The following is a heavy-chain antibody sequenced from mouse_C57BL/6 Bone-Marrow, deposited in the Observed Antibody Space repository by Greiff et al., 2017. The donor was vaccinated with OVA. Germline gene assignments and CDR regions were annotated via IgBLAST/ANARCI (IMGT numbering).Heavy chain of an antibody. V-gene: IGHV1-81*01. Sequence: VQLQQSGAELARPGASVKLSCKASGYTFTSYGISWVKQRTGQGLEWIGEIYPRSGNTYYNEKFKGKATLTADKSSSTAYMELRSLTSEDSAVYFCARDSDYYGIHFAYWGQGTLVTVSA. D-gene: IGHD1-1*01. CDR1: GYTFTSYG. CDR3: ARDSDYYGIHFAY. J-gene: IGHJ3*01. CDR2: IYPRSGNT.